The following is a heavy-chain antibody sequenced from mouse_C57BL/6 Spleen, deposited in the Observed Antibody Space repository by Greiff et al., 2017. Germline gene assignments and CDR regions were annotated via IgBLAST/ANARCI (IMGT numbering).Heavy chain of an antibody. Sequence: VKLMESGAELVKPGASVKISCKASGYAFSSYWMNWVKQRPGKGLEWIGQIYPGDGDTNYNGKFKGKATLTADKSSSTAYMQLSSLTSEDSAVDFCARVSTVVAPSYWYFDVWGTGTTVTVSS. V-gene: IGHV1-80*01. CDR2: IYPGDGDT. CDR3: ARVSTVVAPSYWYFDV. J-gene: IGHJ1*03. D-gene: IGHD1-1*01. CDR1: GYAFSSYW.